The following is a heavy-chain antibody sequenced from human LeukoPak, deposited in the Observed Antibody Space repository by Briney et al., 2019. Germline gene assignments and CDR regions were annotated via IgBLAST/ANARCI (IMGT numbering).Heavy chain of an antibody. D-gene: IGHD4-17*01. J-gene: IGHJ4*02. CDR2: IKHDGSET. Sequence: GGSLRLSCAASGFTSSRYWMSWVRQAPGKGLECVANIKHDGSETFYVDSVKGRFTISRDNAKNSLYVQMNSLRAEDTAVYYCARGDDYGDYKHDYFDYWGQGTLVTVSS. CDR1: GFTSSRYW. CDR3: ARGDDYGDYKHDYFDY. V-gene: IGHV3-7*01.